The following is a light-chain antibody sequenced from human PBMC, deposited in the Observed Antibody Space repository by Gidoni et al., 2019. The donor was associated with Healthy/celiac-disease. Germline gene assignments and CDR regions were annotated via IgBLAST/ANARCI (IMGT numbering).Light chain of an antibody. Sequence: EIVLTQSPATLSLSPGERATLSCRASQSVSSYLAWYQQNPGQAPRLLIYDASNRATGIPARFRGSGSGTDFTLPISSLEPEDFAVYYCQQRSNWPLTFXQXTRLXIK. CDR1: QSVSSY. J-gene: IGKJ5*01. CDR2: DAS. V-gene: IGKV3-11*01. CDR3: QQRSNWPLT.